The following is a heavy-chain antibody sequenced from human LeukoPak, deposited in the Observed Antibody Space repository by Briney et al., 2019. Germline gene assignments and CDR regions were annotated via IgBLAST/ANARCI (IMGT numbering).Heavy chain of an antibody. Sequence: PGGSLRLSCAASGFTVSSNYMSWVRQAPGKGLEWVASMNRDPIYYADSVKGRFTISRDNAKNSVYLQMNSLRAEDTAVYFCARDTYFYDTSGYYINDLWGQGTLVTVSS. V-gene: IGHV3-69-1*01. CDR3: ARDTYFYDTSGYYINDL. J-gene: IGHJ5*02. CDR2: MNRDPI. CDR1: GFTVSSNY. D-gene: IGHD3-22*01.